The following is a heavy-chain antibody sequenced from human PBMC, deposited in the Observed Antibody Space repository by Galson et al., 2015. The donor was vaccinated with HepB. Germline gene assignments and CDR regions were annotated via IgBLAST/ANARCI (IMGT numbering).Heavy chain of an antibody. D-gene: IGHD3-22*01. CDR3: ARDGVEYYYESSGHYNNAFDL. J-gene: IGHJ3*01. V-gene: IGHV3-21*06. Sequence: SLRLSCAASGFTFRSYTMNWVRQAPGKGLEWVASITKSETSIYYARSVKDRFTISRDDANSSLFLQMNSLRAEDTAVYYCARDGVEYYYESSGHYNNAFDLWGQGTMVTVAS. CDR1: GFTFRSYT. CDR2: ITKSETSI.